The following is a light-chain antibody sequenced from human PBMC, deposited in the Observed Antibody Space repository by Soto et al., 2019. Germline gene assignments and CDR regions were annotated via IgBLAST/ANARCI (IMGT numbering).Light chain of an antibody. CDR2: RNN. CDR3: AAGDDSLSGVG. Sequence: SVLTQPPSASGTPGQRVTLSCSGSSSTIGSHYVYWYQQLPGTAPKLLIYRNNQRPSGVPDRFSGSKSGTSASLAISGRRSEDEAEYYCAAGDDSLSGVGVGGGTRGTVL. V-gene: IGLV1-47*01. J-gene: IGLJ2*01. CDR1: SSTIGSHY.